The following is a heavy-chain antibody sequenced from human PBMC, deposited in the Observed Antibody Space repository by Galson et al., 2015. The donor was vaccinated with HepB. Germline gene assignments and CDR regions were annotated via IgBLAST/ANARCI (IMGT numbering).Heavy chain of an antibody. V-gene: IGHV6-1*01. J-gene: IGHJ4*02. CDR1: GDSVSSNSAS. CDR3: ASQDGHI. D-gene: IGHD4-17*01. CDR2: TYYRSKWYD. Sequence: CAISGDSVSSNSASWNWIRQSPSRGLEWLGRTYYRSKWYDDYAVSVKSRITINPDTSKNQFSLQLKSVTPEDTAVYYCASQDGHIWGQGTLVTVSA.